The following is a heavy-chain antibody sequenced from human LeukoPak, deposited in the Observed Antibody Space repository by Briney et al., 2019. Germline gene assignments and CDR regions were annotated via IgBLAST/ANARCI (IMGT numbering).Heavy chain of an antibody. CDR2: ISAYNGNT. CDR1: GYTFTSYG. J-gene: IGHJ4*02. CDR3: ATDVAVAGPWDY. D-gene: IGHD6-19*01. V-gene: IGHV1-18*01. Sequence: GASVKVSCKASGYTFTSYGISWVRQAPGQGLEWMGWISAYNGNTNYAQKLQGRVTMTEDTSTDTAYMELSSLRSEDTAVYYCATDVAVAGPWDYWGQGTLVTVSS.